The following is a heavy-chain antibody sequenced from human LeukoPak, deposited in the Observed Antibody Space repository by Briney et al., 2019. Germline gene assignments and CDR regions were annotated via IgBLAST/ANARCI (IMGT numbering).Heavy chain of an antibody. CDR3: AKDLPIRFLEWPSGLDY. CDR2: ISGSGGST. J-gene: IGHJ4*02. V-gene: IGHV3-23*01. CDR1: GFTFSSYA. Sequence: GGSLRLSCAASGFTFSSYAMSWVRQAPGKGLEWVSAISGSGGSTYYADSVKGRFTISRDNSKNTLYLQMNSLRAEDTAVYYCAKDLPIRFLEWPSGLDYWGQGTLVTVSS. D-gene: IGHD3-3*01.